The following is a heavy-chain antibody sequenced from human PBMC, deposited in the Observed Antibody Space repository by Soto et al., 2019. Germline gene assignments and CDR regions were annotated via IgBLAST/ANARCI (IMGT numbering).Heavy chain of an antibody. V-gene: IGHV1-58*01. Sequence: GASVKVSCKASGFTFTSSAVQWVRQARGQRLGWIGWIVVGSSNTNYAQKFQERVTITRDMSTSTAYMELSSLRSEDTAVYYCAAGGGITMVRGATPGMDVWG. CDR1: GFTFTSSA. CDR3: AAGGGITMVRGATPGMDV. D-gene: IGHD3-10*01. CDR2: IVVGSSNT. J-gene: IGHJ6*02.